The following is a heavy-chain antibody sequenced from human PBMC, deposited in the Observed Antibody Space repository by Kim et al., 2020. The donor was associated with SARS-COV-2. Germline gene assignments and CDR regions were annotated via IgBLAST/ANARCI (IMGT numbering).Heavy chain of an antibody. Sequence: ASVKVSCKASGYTFTNYAVHWVRQAPGQRLEWMGWINAGNGNTKYSQKFQGRVTITRDTSASTAYMELSNLGSEDTAVYYCARTYYDTSTYYYGLDYWGQGTLVTVSS. J-gene: IGHJ4*02. CDR1: GYTFTNYA. D-gene: IGHD3-22*01. CDR3: ARTYYDTSTYYYGLDY. CDR2: INAGNGNT. V-gene: IGHV1-3*01.